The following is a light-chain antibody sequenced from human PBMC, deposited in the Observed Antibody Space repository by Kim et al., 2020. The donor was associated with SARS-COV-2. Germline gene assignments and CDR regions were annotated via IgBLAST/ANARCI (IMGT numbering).Light chain of an antibody. Sequence: SPGERASLYCRASQSFSSSYLAWYQQKPGQAPRLLIYGASSRATGIPDRFSGSGSGTDFTLTISRLEPEDFAVYYCQQYGSSPPYTFGQGTKLEI. J-gene: IGKJ2*01. CDR2: GAS. V-gene: IGKV3-20*01. CDR1: QSFSSSY. CDR3: QQYGSSPPYT.